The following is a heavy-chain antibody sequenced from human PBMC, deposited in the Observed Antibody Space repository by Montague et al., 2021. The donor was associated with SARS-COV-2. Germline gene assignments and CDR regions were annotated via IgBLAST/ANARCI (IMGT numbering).Heavy chain of an antibody. CDR1: GGSISSSSYY. CDR3: ARHGKTRIAMIVLVVGYLYP. CDR2: IYYSGST. V-gene: IGHV4-39*01. J-gene: IGHJ5*02. Sequence: SETLSLTCTVSGGSISSSSYYWGWIRQPPGKGLEWIGSIYYSGSTYYXPSLKSRVTISVDTSKNQFSLKLSSVTAADTAVYYCARHGKTRIAMIVLVVGYLYPWGQGTLVTVSS. D-gene: IGHD3-22*01.